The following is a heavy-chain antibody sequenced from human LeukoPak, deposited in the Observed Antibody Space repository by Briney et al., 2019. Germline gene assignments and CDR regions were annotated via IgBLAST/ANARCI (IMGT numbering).Heavy chain of an antibody. CDR3: ARGSGIVGAYYYYYGVDV. D-gene: IGHD1-26*01. Sequence: SETLSLTCTVSNGSISHYYWSWFRQSPGKGVEWIGCVYNTGRTNYNPSLKSRLAISIDTSKGQFSLKLNSVTAADTAVYFCARGSGIVGAYYYYYGVDVWGQGTTVTVSS. CDR1: NGSISHYY. CDR2: VYNTGRT. V-gene: IGHV4-59*01. J-gene: IGHJ6*02.